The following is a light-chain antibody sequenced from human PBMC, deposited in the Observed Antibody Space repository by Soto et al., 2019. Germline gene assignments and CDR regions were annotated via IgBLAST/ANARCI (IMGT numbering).Light chain of an antibody. CDR3: SSYTSSSTLYVV. V-gene: IGLV2-14*01. J-gene: IGLJ2*01. Sequence: QSALTQPASVSGSPGQSITISCTGTSSDVGGYDYVSWYQQHPGKVPKLMIYDVSNRPSGVSNRFSGSKSGNTASLTISGLQAEDEADYYCSSYTSSSTLYVVFGGGTKVTVL. CDR1: SSDVGGYDY. CDR2: DVS.